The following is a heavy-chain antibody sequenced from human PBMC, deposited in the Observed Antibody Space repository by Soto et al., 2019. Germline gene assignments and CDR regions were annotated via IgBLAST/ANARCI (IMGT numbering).Heavy chain of an antibody. V-gene: IGHV3-23*01. J-gene: IGHJ4*02. D-gene: IGHD3-3*01. CDR1: GFTFSSYA. Sequence: GGSLRLSCAASGFTFSSYAMSWVRQAPGKGLEWVSAISGSGGSTYYADSVKGRFTISRDNSKNTLYLQMSSLRAEDTAVYYCAKGGPDSITIFGVVIGGAFDYWGQGTLVTVSS. CDR3: AKGGPDSITIFGVVIGGAFDY. CDR2: ISGSGGST.